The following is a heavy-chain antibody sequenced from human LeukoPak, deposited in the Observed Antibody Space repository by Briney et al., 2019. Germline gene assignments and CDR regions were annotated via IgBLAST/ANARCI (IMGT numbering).Heavy chain of an antibody. J-gene: IGHJ1*01. Sequence: GGSLRLSCAASEFTISRYWMHWVRQAPGKGLVWVSNINNDGSITTYADSVKGRFTISRDNSKNTLYLQMNSLRAEDTAVYYCAKDLSSSETEYFQHWGQGTLVTVSS. D-gene: IGHD6-13*01. CDR3: AKDLSSSETEYFQH. CDR2: INNDGSIT. CDR1: EFTISRYW. V-gene: IGHV3-74*01.